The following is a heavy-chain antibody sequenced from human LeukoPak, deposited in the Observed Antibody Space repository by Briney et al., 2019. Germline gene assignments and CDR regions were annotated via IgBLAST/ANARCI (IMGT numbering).Heavy chain of an antibody. Sequence: GGSLRLSCAASGFKLSGYSMNWVRQAPGKGLEWVSYINSSSGTIIYADSVKGRFTVSRDNAKNSLYLQMNSLRAEDTAVYYCAKEGDNTGYRYFDDWGQGTLVTVSS. CDR2: INSSSGTI. J-gene: IGHJ4*02. CDR3: AKEGDNTGYRYFDD. CDR1: GFKLSGYS. V-gene: IGHV3-48*04. D-gene: IGHD3-22*01.